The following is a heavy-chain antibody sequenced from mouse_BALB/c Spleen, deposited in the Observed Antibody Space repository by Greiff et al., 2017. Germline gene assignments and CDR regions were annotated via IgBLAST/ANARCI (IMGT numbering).Heavy chain of an antibody. J-gene: IGHJ4*01. Sequence: EVTLQESGPSLVKPSQTLSLTCSVTGDSITSGYWNWIRKFPGNKLEYMGYISYSGSTYDNPSLKSRISMTRDTSKNQSYLQLNSVTTGDTASYYWARARDYYHYDGYAMDYWGQGTSETVS. CDR2: ISYSGST. D-gene: IGHD2-4*01. CDR3: ARARDYYHYDGYAMDY. CDR1: GDSITSGY. V-gene: IGHV3-8*02.